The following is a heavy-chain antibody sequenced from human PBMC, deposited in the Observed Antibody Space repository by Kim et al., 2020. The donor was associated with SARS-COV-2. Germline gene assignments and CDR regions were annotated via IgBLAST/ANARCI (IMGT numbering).Heavy chain of an antibody. V-gene: IGHV3-30*18. CDR3: AKGGAYCSSTSCPTTYYYYGMDV. J-gene: IGHJ6*02. D-gene: IGHD2-2*01. CDR1: GFTFSSYG. CDR2: ISYDGSNK. Sequence: GGSLRLSCAASGFTFSSYGMHWVRQAPGKGLEWVAVISYDGSNKYYADSVKGRFTISRDNSKNTLYLQMNSLRAEDTAVYYCAKGGAYCSSTSCPTTYYYYGMDVWGQGTTVTVSS.